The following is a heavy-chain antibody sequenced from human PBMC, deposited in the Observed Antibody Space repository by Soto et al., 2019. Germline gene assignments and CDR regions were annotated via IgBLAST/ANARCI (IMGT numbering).Heavy chain of an antibody. CDR3: ARRRSEGPRGSSYSYRDV. J-gene: IGHJ6*03. D-gene: IGHD2-15*01. V-gene: IGHV4-59*08. Sequence: PSETLSLTCTVSGGSISSYYWSWIRQPPGKGLEWIGYIYYSGSTNYNPSLKSRVTISVDTSKNQFSLKLSSVTAADTAVYYCARRRSEGPRGSSYSYRDVGGKGTRFT. CDR2: IYYSGST. CDR1: GGSISSYY.